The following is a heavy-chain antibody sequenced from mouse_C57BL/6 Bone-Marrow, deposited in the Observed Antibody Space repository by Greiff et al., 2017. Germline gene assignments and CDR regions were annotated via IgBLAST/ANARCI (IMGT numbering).Heavy chain of an antibody. CDR2: ITPSSGYT. CDR1: GYTFTSYT. Sequence: HVQLQQSGAELARPGASVKMSCKASGYTFTSYTMHWVKPRPGQGLEWIGYITPSSGYTKYNQKFKDKATLTADKSSSTAYMQLSSLTSEDSAVYYCARGYAMDYWGQGTSVTVSA. V-gene: IGHV1-4*01. CDR3: ARGYAMDY. J-gene: IGHJ4*01.